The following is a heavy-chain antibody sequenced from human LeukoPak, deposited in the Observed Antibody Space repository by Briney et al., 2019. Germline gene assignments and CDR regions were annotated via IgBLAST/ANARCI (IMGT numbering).Heavy chain of an antibody. Sequence: GGSLRLSCAASGFTFSSFTMNWVRQAPGKGLEWVSSISSSSRYIYYGDSVMGRFTISRDNAKNSLYLQMNSLRAEDTAVYYSSRGGSDPVSGRYYGGGAFDIWGQGTMVTVSS. D-gene: IGHD1-26*01. V-gene: IGHV3-21*01. CDR2: ISSSSRYI. CDR3: SRGGSDPVSGRYYGGGAFDI. J-gene: IGHJ3*02. CDR1: GFTFSSFT.